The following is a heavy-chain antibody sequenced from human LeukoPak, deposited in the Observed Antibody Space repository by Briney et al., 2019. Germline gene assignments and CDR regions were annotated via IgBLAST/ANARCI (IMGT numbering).Heavy chain of an antibody. D-gene: IGHD6-13*01. CDR2: IRSKADSYTT. J-gene: IGHJ4*02. Sequence: GSLRLSCAASGFTFSGSAMHWVRQASGKGLEWLGRIRSKADSYTTAYAASVKGRFIVSRDDSKNTAYLQMNSLKTEDTAVYYCRAAADLNDYWGQGTLVTVSS. V-gene: IGHV3-73*01. CDR1: GFTFSGSA. CDR3: RAAADLNDY.